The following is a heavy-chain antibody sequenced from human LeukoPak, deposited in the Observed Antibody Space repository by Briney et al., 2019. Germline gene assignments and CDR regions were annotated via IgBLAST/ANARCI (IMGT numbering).Heavy chain of an antibody. CDR1: RFTFSSYA. J-gene: IGHJ4*02. Sequence: GGSLRLSCAASRFTFSSYAMHWVRQAPGKGLEWVAVISSDESNIYYADSVKGRFSISRDNSKNTLYLQMGSLRADDTAVYYCARPPWYSSDLYLAYFDYWGQGALVTVSS. CDR2: ISSDESNI. V-gene: IGHV3-30-3*01. CDR3: ARPPWYSSDLYLAYFDY. D-gene: IGHD6-19*01.